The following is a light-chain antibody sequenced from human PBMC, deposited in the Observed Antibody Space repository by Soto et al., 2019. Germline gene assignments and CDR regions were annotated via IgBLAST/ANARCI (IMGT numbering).Light chain of an antibody. CDR1: RSDVGAYNY. V-gene: IGLV2-14*01. CDR2: EVT. J-gene: IGLJ1*01. Sequence: QSVLTQPASVSGSPGQSIAISCAGTRSDVGAYNYVSWYQQHPGKAPKLMISEVTNRPSGVSDRFSGSKSCNTASPTISGLQAEDEADYYCSSFTSRFTFVFGTGTKLTVL. CDR3: SSFTSRFTFV.